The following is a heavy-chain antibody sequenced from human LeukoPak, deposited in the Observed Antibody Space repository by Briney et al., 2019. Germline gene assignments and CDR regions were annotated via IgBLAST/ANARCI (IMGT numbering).Heavy chain of an antibody. Sequence: PSETLSLTCTVSGGSISRSSYYWGWIRQPPGKGLEWIGSIYYSGSTYYNPSLKSRVTISVDTSKNQFSLKLSSVTAADTAVYYCARAVEYFDYWGQGTLVTVSS. CDR3: ARAVEYFDY. V-gene: IGHV4-39*01. J-gene: IGHJ4*02. CDR1: GGSISRSSYY. CDR2: IYYSGST.